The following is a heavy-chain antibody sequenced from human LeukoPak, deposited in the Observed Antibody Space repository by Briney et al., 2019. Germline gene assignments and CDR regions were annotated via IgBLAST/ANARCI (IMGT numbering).Heavy chain of an antibody. J-gene: IGHJ4*02. CDR3: ARNGEYDFWSGYPRLDY. V-gene: IGHV1-2*02. D-gene: IGHD3-3*01. CDR2: INPNSGGT. CDR1: GYTFTGYY. Sequence: ASVKVSCKASGYTFTGYYMHWVQQAPGQGLEWMGWINPNSGGTNYAQKFQGRVTMTRDTSISTAYMELSRLRSDDTAVYYCARNGEYDFWSGYPRLDYWGQGTLVTVSS.